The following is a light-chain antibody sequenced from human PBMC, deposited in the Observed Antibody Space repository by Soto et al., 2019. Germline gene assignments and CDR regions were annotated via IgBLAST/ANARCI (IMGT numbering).Light chain of an antibody. Sequence: VLTQSPGTLSLSPGERATISCRASQSINSSYLAWYQHKPGQAPRLLFYGASSRATGIPHRFSGSASGTDFTLTISRLEPEDCGVYYWQQYGGSPPYTFGQGTRLEIK. CDR3: QQYGGSPPYT. CDR2: GAS. V-gene: IGKV3-20*01. J-gene: IGKJ2*01. CDR1: QSINSSY.